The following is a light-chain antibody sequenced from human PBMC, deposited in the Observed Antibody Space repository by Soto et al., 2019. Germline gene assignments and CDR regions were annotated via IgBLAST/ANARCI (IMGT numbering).Light chain of an antibody. J-gene: IGLJ2*01. CDR2: ANN. CDR1: NSNVGGGYD. CDR3: QSYDPPLNVG. V-gene: IGLV1-40*01. Sequence: QSVLTQPPSVSGAPGQTVTISCTGSNSNVGGGYDVHWYQQLPGSAPKLLIYANNNRPSGVPDRFSGSKSGTSASLAITGLQAEGEAYYFCQSYDPPLNVGLGGGTKLTVL.